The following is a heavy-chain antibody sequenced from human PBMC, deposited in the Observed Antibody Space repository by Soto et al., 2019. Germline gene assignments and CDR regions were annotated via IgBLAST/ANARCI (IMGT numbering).Heavy chain of an antibody. D-gene: IGHD3-10*01. CDR3: ARGWFGPDV. V-gene: IGHV3-74*01. CDR1: GFTLSGRS. CDR2: IDNAGTDS. J-gene: IGHJ6*04. Sequence: EVQLVESGGGLVQPGGSLRLSCAAAGFTLSGRSMHWVRQAPGKGLVWVSGIDNAGTDSTYADSVKGRFTISRDNAKNLLYLQMNSLRCEDTAVYYCARGWFGPDVWGKGTTVTVSS.